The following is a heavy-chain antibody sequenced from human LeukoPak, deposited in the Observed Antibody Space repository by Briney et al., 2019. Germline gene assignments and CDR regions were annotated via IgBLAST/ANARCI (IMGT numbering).Heavy chain of an antibody. D-gene: IGHD3-10*01. CDR1: GYTFTSYD. CDR2: INPRGGST. CDR3: ARDYKPTYYGSGSYRRYSNWFDP. Sequence: GASVKVSCKASGYTFTSYDINWVRQAPGQGLEWMGIINPRGGSTSYAQKFQGRVTMTRDMSTSTVYMELSSLRSEDTAVYYCARDYKPTYYGSGSYRRYSNWFDPWGQGTLVTVSS. J-gene: IGHJ5*02. V-gene: IGHV1-46*01.